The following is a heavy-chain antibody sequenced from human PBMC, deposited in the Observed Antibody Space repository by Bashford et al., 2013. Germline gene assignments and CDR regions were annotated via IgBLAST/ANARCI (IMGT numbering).Heavy chain of an antibody. D-gene: IGHD3-3*01. CDR1: GYIFTPYW. V-gene: IGHV5-51*06. Sequence: GESLKISCQASGYIFTPYWIGWVRQMPGKGLEWMGVVYPADSHTIYSPSFQGQVNISADKSITTAYLQWSSLKASDTATYYCAHRGYDLWNGYYTRDDFLDHWGQGTLVTVSS. CDR2: VYPADSHT. CDR3: AHRGYDLWNGYYTRDDFLDH. J-gene: IGHJ4*02.